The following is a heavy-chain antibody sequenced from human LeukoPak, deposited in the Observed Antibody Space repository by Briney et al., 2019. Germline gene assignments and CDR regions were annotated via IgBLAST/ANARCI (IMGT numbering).Heavy chain of an antibody. Sequence: GASVKVSCKASGYTFSAYGITWVRQAPGQGLEWMGWISGYDGDTNYAQKLQGRVTMTTDKSTNTAYMDLRSLTSDDTAVYYCAKSLDGTALDYWGQGTLVTVSS. D-gene: IGHD3/OR15-3a*01. CDR2: ISGYDGDT. CDR1: GYTFSAYG. CDR3: AKSLDGTALDY. J-gene: IGHJ4*02. V-gene: IGHV1-18*01.